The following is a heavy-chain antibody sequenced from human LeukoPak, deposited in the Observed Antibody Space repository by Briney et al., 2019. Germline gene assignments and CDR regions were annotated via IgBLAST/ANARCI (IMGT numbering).Heavy chain of an antibody. CDR1: GYTFTSYD. CDR2: INPSGGST. V-gene: IGHV1-46*01. Sequence: ASVTVSCKASGYTFTSYDINWVRQAPGQGVEWMGIINPSGGSTSYAQKFQGRVTMTRDTSTSTVYMELSSLRSEDTAVYYCARGRFQGVEYYYYYMDVWGKGTTVTISS. D-gene: IGHD3-3*01. CDR3: ARGRFQGVEYYYYYMDV. J-gene: IGHJ6*03.